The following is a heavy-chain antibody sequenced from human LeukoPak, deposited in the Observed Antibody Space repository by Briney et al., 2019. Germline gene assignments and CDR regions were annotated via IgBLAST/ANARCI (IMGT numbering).Heavy chain of an antibody. Sequence: SGTLSLTCAVSGGSISSSNWWSWIRQPAGKGLEWIGRIYTSGSTNYNPSLKSRVTISVDTSKNQFSLKLSSVTAADTAVYYCARDVALRGAQGDVFDIWGQGTVVTVSS. CDR1: GGSISSSNW. V-gene: IGHV4-61*02. CDR3: ARDVALRGAQGDVFDI. J-gene: IGHJ3*02. D-gene: IGHD3-10*01. CDR2: IYTSGST.